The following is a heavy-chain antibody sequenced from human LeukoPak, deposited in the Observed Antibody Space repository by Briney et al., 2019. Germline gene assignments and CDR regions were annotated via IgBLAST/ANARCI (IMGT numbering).Heavy chain of an antibody. D-gene: IGHD1-26*01. Sequence: GGSLRLSCSASGFTFSSYAMYWVRQAPGKGLEYVSAISSNVVSTYYADSVKGRFTISGDNSKNTLYLQMTSLRDEDTAVYYCVKKAVGGAKGWFDPWGQGTLVTVSS. J-gene: IGHJ5*02. CDR2: ISSNVVST. V-gene: IGHV3-64D*06. CDR3: VKKAVGGAKGWFDP. CDR1: GFTFSSYA.